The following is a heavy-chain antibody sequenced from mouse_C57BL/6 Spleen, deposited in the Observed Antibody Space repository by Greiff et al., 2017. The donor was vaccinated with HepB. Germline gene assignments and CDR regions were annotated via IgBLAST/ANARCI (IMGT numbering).Heavy chain of an antibody. D-gene: IGHD1-1*01. CDR1: GYAFSSYW. CDR2: IYPGDGDT. V-gene: IGHV1-80*01. J-gene: IGHJ1*03. Sequence: QVHVKQSGAELVKPGASVKISCKASGYAFSSYWMNWVKQRPGKGLEWIGQIYPGDGDTNYNGKFKGKATLTADKSSSTAYMQLSSLTSEDSAVYFCQITTVVAGYFDVWGTGTTVTVSS. CDR3: QITTVVAGYFDV.